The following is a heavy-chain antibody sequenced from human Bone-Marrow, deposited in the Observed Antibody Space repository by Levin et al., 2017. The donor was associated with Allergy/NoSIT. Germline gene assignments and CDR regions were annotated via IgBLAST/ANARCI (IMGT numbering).Heavy chain of an antibody. V-gene: IGHV1-18*01. J-gene: IGHJ6*02. Sequence: VASVKVSCKASGYTFTDYGITWVRQAPGQGLEWMGWISTQNGKTDYAQNVQGRVTMTTEKSTTTASMEVTSLKSDDTAVYYCVRDPGGVTNGYQYYWNAMDVWGQGTTVIVSS. D-gene: IGHD5-18*01. CDR3: VRDPGGVTNGYQYYWNAMDV. CDR2: ISTQNGKT. CDR1: GYTFTDYG.